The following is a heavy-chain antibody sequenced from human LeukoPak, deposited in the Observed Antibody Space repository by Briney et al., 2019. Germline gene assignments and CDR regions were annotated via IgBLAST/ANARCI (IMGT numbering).Heavy chain of an antibody. CDR1: GFTFSNFP. D-gene: IGHD6-13*01. V-gene: IGHV3-23*01. Sequence: PGGSLRLCCEASGFTFSNFPMSWVRQARGKAPQWVAGIRGSGCTAYYADSVKGRVSISRDQSSIMLYLEIYSLRAEDTAFYYCEKDSLQVPISAAGVLDIWGQGTLVTVSS. CDR2: IRGSGCTA. CDR3: EKDSLQVPISAAGVLDI. J-gene: IGHJ4*02.